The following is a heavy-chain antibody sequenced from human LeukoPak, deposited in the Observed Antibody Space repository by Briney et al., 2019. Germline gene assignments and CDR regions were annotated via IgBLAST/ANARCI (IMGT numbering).Heavy chain of an antibody. V-gene: IGHV3-9*01. CDR2: ISWNSGSI. CDR3: AKGSSGYLNYFDY. J-gene: IGHJ4*02. D-gene: IGHD3-22*01. CDR1: GFTFDDYA. Sequence: GGSLRLSCAASGFTFDDYAIHWVRQAPGKGLEWVSGISWNSGSIGYADSVEGRFTISRDNAKNSLHLQMNSLRAEDTALYYCAKGSSGYLNYFDYWGQGTLVTVSS.